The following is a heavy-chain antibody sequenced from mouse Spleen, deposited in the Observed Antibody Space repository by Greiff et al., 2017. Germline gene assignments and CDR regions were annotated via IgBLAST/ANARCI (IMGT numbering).Heavy chain of an antibody. V-gene: IGHV1-62-2*01. D-gene: IGHD2-12*01. CDR2: FYPGSGSI. J-gene: IGHJ4*01. CDR1: GYTFTEYT. CDR3: ARHEEEPLYSYYSYDVDYAMDY. Sequence: QVHVKQSGAELVKPGASVKLSCKASGYTFTEYTIHWVKQRSGQGLEWIGWFYPGSGSIKYNEKFKDKATLTADKSSSTVYMELSRLTSEDSAVYFCARHEEEPLYSYYSYDVDYAMDYWGQGTSVTVSS.